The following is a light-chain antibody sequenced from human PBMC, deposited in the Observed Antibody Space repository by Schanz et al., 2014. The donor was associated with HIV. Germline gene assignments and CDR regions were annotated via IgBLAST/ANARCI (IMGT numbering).Light chain of an antibody. Sequence: DIQMTQSPSTLSASVGDRVTITCRASQNIDNWLAWYQQKPGKAPKLLIYKASSLESGVPSRFSGGGSGTVFTLTITSLQPDDFATYYRQQYNHYPYIFGPGTKLEMK. CDR3: QQYNHYPYI. J-gene: IGKJ2*01. V-gene: IGKV1-5*03. CDR1: QNIDNW. CDR2: KAS.